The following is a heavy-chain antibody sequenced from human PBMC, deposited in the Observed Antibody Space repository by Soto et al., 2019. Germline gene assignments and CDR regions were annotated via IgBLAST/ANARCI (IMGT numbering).Heavy chain of an antibody. Sequence: PSETLSLTCTVFGGSISSYYWSWIRQPPGKGLEWIGYIYYSGSTNYNPSLKSRVTISVDTSKNQFSLKLSSVTDADTAVYYCARMRGDSSAPFDPWGQGTLVTVSS. D-gene: IGHD6-19*01. CDR3: ARMRGDSSAPFDP. V-gene: IGHV4-59*01. J-gene: IGHJ5*02. CDR2: IYYSGST. CDR1: GGSISSYY.